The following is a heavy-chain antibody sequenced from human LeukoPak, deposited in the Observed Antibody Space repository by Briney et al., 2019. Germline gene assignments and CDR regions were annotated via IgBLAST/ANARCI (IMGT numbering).Heavy chain of an antibody. D-gene: IGHD3-16*01. CDR2: IYYSGST. CDR3: ARASFGYYYYYYMDV. Sequence: SETLSLTCTVSGYSISSSYYWSWIRQPPGKGLEWIGYIYYSGSTNYNPSLKSRVTISVDTSKNQFSLKLSSVTAADTAVYYCARASFGYYYYYYMDVWGKGTTVTISS. V-gene: IGHV4-61*01. CDR1: GYSISSSYY. J-gene: IGHJ6*03.